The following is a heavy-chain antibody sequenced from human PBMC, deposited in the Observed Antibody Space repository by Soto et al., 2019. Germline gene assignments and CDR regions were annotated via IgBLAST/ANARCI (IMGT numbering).Heavy chain of an antibody. Sequence: QLQLQESGPGLVKPSETLSLTCTVSGGSISSSSYYWGWIRQPPGKGLEWIGSIYYSGSTYYNPSLKSRVTISVDTSKNQISLKLSSVTAADTAVYYCARLWFGELLSNWFDPWGQGTLVTVSS. CDR3: ARLWFGELLSNWFDP. J-gene: IGHJ5*02. CDR2: IYYSGST. D-gene: IGHD3-10*01. V-gene: IGHV4-39*01. CDR1: GGSISSSSYY.